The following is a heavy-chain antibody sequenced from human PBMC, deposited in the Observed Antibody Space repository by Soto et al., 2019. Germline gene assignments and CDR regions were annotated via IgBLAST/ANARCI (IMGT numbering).Heavy chain of an antibody. CDR1: GGTFTSSA. V-gene: IGHV1-69*13. Sequence: PVKVSSKASGGTFTSSAIRRVRQAPRQELESLGGNIPIFATANYAQKFQDRVTITADESTSTAYMELSWLRSEDTAVYYCARDLWGAREFYYYCYGMDVWGQGTTVTVSS. CDR3: ARDLWGAREFYYYCYGMDV. J-gene: IGHJ6*02. CDR2: NIPIFATA. D-gene: IGHD3-10*01.